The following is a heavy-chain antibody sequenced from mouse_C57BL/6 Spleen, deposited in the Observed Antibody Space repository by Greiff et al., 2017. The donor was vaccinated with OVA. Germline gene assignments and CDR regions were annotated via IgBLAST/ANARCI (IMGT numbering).Heavy chain of an antibody. D-gene: IGHD2-2*01. CDR3: ARHEDGVYGYDGAWFAY. CDR2: FYPGSGSI. J-gene: IGHJ3*01. Sequence: QVQLQQSGAELVKPGASVKLSCKASGYTFTEYTIHWVKQRSGQGLEWIGWFYPGSGSIKYNEKFKDKATLTADESSSTVYMELSRLTSEDSAVYFCARHEDGVYGYDGAWFAYWGQGTLVTVSA. CDR1: GYTFTEYT. V-gene: IGHV1-62-2*01.